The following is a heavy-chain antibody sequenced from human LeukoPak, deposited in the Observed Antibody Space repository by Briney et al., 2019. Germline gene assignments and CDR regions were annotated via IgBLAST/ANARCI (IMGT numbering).Heavy chain of an antibody. Sequence: GGSLRLSCAASGFTFNTYWMHWVRQAPGKGLVWVSRTRSDGSSTSYADSVRGRFTISRDNAKNTLYLQMNSLRAEDTAVYYCAGVLGVRDLAYFDYWGHGTLVTVSS. J-gene: IGHJ4*01. CDR3: AGVLGVRDLAYFDY. CDR1: GFTFNTYW. CDR2: TRSDGSST. D-gene: IGHD3-10*01. V-gene: IGHV3-74*01.